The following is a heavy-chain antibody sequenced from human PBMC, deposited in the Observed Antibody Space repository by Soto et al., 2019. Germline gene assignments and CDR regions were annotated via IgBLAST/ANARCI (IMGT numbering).Heavy chain of an antibody. J-gene: IGHJ4*02. CDR2: INAGNGNT. D-gene: IGHD3-3*01. Sequence: ASVKVSCKASGYTFTSYAMHWVRQAPGQRLEWMGWINAGNGNTKYSQKFQGRVTITRDTSASTAYMELSSLRSEDTAVYYCARDLGGLSHYDFWSGYYLDWGQGTLVTVSS. V-gene: IGHV1-3*01. CDR1: GYTFTSYA. CDR3: ARDLGGLSHYDFWSGYYLD.